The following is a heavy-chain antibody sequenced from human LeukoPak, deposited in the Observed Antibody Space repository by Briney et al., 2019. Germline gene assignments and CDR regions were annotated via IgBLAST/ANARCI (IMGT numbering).Heavy chain of an antibody. Sequence: GGSLRLSCAASGFTFSSYSMNWVRQAPGKELEWVSSMSSSSSYIYYADSVKGRFTISRDNAKNSLYLQMNGLRAEDTAVYYCAREGLRFLEWSRASNFDYWGQGTLVTVSS. J-gene: IGHJ4*02. CDR3: AREGLRFLEWSRASNFDY. CDR1: GFTFSSYS. CDR2: MSSSSSYI. D-gene: IGHD3-3*01. V-gene: IGHV3-21*01.